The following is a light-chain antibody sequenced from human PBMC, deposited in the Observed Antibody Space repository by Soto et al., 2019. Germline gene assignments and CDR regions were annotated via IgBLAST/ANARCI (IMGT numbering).Light chain of an antibody. J-gene: IGLJ1*01. CDR1: SRYVGGYNY. Sequence: QSALTQPRSVSGSPGQSVTITCTGTSRYVGGYNYVSWYQQHPGKVPKLLIFDGSQRPSGVPDRFSGSTSGNAASLTISGLQAEDEADYYCCSYAGSYTYVFGTGTKLTVL. V-gene: IGLV2-11*01. CDR2: DGS. CDR3: CSYAGSYTYV.